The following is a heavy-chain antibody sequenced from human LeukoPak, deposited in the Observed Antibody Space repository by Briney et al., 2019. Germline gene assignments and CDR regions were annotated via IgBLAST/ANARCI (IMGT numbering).Heavy chain of an antibody. V-gene: IGHV3-21*01. J-gene: IGHJ3*02. CDR2: ISSSSSYT. CDR3: ARGKNSGSGSYYTKVDAFDI. D-gene: IGHD3-10*01. CDR1: GFTFSSYS. Sequence: GGSLRLSCAASGFTFSSYSMNWVRQAPGKGLEWVSSISSSSSYTYYADSVKGRFTISRDNAKNSLYLQMNSLRAEDTAVYYCARGKNSGSGSYYTKVDAFDIWGQGTMVTVSS.